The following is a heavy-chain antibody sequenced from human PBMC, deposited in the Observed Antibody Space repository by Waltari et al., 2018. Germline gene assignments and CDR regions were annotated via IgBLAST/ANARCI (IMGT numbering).Heavy chain of an antibody. V-gene: IGHV4-34*01. CDR2: INHSGST. CDR1: GGSFSGYY. Sequence: QVQLQQWGAGLLKPSETLSLTCAVYGGSFSGYYWSWIRQPPGKGLEWMGEINHSGSTNSNPTLKSRVTISVDTSKNQFSLKLSSVTAADTAVYYCARGKTIFGVVIIRSHYYYYMDVWGKGTTVTVSS. J-gene: IGHJ6*03. D-gene: IGHD3-3*01. CDR3: ARGKTIFGVVIIRSHYYYYMDV.